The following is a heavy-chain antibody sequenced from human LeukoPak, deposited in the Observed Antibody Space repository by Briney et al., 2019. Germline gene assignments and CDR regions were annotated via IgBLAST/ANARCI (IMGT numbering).Heavy chain of an antibody. J-gene: IGHJ6*02. Sequence: GGSLRLSCAASGFTVSGNYMSWVRQAPGKGLEWVANIKQDGSEKYYVDSVKGRFTISRDNAKNSLYLQMNSLRAEDTAVYYCARDRPTAANLEDGMDVWGQGTTVTVSS. CDR1: GFTVSGNY. D-gene: IGHD6-13*01. V-gene: IGHV3-7*01. CDR2: IKQDGSEK. CDR3: ARDRPTAANLEDGMDV.